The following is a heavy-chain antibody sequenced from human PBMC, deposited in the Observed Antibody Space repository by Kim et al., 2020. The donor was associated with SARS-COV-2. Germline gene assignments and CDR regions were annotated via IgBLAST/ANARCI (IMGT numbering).Heavy chain of an antibody. D-gene: IGHD5-12*01. J-gene: IGHJ4*02. V-gene: IGHV3-21*01. Sequence: YYAASVKGRFPISSDNAKNSLLLKMNSLRAEDTAVYYCARDGYNLKKLSYWGQGTLVTVSS. CDR3: ARDGYNLKKLSY.